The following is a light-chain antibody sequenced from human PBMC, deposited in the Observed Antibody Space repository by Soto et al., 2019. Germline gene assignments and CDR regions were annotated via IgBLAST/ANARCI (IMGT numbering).Light chain of an antibody. CDR3: QQLNSYPLLT. CDR2: AAS. V-gene: IGKV1-9*01. CDR1: QGISSY. Sequence: DIQLTQSPSFLSASVGDRVTITCRASQGISSYLAWYQQKPGKAPKLLIYAASTLQSGVPSRFXGSGSGTESTLTISSLQPEDFATYYCQQLNSYPLLTFGGGTKVEIK. J-gene: IGKJ4*01.